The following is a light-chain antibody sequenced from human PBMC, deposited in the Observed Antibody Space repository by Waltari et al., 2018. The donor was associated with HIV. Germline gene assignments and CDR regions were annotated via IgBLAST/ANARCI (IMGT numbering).Light chain of an antibody. J-gene: IGKJ4*01. CDR2: EAS. CDR1: QSIGTW. Sequence: DIQLTQSTSTLSASIGDRVTITCRASQSIGTWLAWYQQKPGKAPKLLIYEASTLESGVPSRFSGRGSGTEFTLTISSLQPDEFATYYCQQYNFYSGLTFGGGTTVEIK. V-gene: IGKV1-5*03. CDR3: QQYNFYSGLT.